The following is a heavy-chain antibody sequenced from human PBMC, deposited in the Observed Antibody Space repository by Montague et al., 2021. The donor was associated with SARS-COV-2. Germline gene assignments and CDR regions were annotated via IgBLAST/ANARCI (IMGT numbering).Heavy chain of an antibody. J-gene: IGHJ4*02. CDR1: GGSISTSNW. CDR2: RYHDGRT. D-gene: IGHD3-22*01. CDR3: ARDHDDSSGSFDY. Sequence: SETLSLTCAVSGGSISTSNWWTWVRQPPGKGLQWIGERYHDGRTNYNPSLKSRVTISLDKSKNQFSLNLTSVTAADTAIYYCARDHDDSSGSFDYWGLGTLVTVSS. V-gene: IGHV4-4*02.